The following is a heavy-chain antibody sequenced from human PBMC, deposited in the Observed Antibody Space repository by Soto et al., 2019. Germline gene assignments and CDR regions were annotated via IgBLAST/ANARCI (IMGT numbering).Heavy chain of an antibody. Sequence: GESLKISCKGSGYSFTSYWISWVRQMPGKGLEWMGRMEPSDSYTNYSPSFQGHVTISADKSISTAHQQGSSLKASDTAMYYCASLCGGDCYSGYAFDIWGQGTMVTVSS. V-gene: IGHV5-10-1*01. J-gene: IGHJ3*02. CDR1: GYSFTSYW. CDR2: MEPSDSYT. D-gene: IGHD2-21*02. CDR3: ASLCGGDCYSGYAFDI.